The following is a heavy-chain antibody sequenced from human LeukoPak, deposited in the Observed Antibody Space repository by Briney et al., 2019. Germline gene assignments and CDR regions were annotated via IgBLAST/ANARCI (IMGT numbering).Heavy chain of an antibody. CDR3: VKDEHYDEHTTIDY. V-gene: IGHV4-59*01. Sequence: PSETLSLTCTISGGSISSYYWSWIRQPPGKGLECVGYIYYSGSTNYNPSLKNGVTISLNTSTNQFSLHLIAITAADTAVYYCVKDEHYDEHTTIDYWGQGTLVTVSS. D-gene: IGHD3-22*01. J-gene: IGHJ4*02. CDR2: IYYSGST. CDR1: GGSISSYY.